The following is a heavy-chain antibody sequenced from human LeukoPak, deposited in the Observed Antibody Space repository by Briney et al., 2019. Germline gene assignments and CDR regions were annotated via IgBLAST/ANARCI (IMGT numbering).Heavy chain of an antibody. CDR3: ARLAGGNVAVSGAFDY. J-gene: IGHJ4*02. CDR2: IYYSGST. Sequence: PSETLSLTCTVSGGSISSSSYYWGWIRQPPGKGLEWIGSIYYSGSTYYNPSLKSRVTISVDTSKNQFSLKLNSVTAADTAVYYCARLAGGNVAVSGAFDYWGQGALVTVSS. D-gene: IGHD6-19*01. V-gene: IGHV4-39*07. CDR1: GGSISSSSYY.